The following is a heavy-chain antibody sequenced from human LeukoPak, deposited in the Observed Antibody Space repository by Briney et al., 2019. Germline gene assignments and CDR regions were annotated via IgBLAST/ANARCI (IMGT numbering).Heavy chain of an antibody. CDR3: ATSGGLRNAWYAFDS. CDR2: INHSGST. V-gene: IGHV4-34*01. D-gene: IGHD5-12*01. Sequence: SETLSLTCAVYGGSFSGYYWSWLRQPPGTGLEWIGEINHSGSTNYNPSLRSRVTVSVDTSKNQFSLKLSSVTAADTAVYYCATSGGLRNAWYAFDSGGQGTMVTVSA. CDR1: GGSFSGYY. J-gene: IGHJ3*02.